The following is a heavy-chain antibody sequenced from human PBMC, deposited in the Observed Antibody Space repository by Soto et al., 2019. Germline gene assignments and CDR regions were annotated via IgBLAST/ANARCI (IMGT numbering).Heavy chain of an antibody. CDR2: ISYSGST. CDR3: AREHYFGSGSDYGVDV. D-gene: IGHD3-10*01. Sequence: SETLSLTCTVSGGSTSSGGDYWSWIRQLPGKGLEWIGYISYSGSTYYNPSLKSRVTISVDRSKNQFYLRVSSVTAADTAVYYCAREHYFGSGSDYGVDVWGRGTRVTVSS. V-gene: IGHV4-31*03. J-gene: IGHJ6*02. CDR1: GGSTSSGGDY.